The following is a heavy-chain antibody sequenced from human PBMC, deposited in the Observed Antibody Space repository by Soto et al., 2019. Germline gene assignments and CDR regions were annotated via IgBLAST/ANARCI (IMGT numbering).Heavy chain of an antibody. J-gene: IGHJ4*02. CDR1: GYIFINYY. CDR3: ARDLAAGDF. D-gene: IGHD6-13*01. V-gene: IGHV1-46*01. CDR2: INPNGGST. Sequence: QVQLVQSGAEVKKPGASVKVSCKESGYIFINYYLHWVRQAHGQGIEWIGIINPNGGSTNYAQKFHGRVPLARDTSTSTVYMDLSSLRSEDTAMYYCARDLAAGDFWGQGTLVTVSS.